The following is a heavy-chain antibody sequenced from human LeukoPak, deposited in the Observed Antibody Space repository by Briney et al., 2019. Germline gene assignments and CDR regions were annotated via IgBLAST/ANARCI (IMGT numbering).Heavy chain of an antibody. CDR1: GYTFTGYY. CDR2: INPNSGGT. Sequence: ASVKVSCKASGYTFTGYYMHWVRQAPGQGLEWMGWINPNSGGTNYAQKFQGRVTMTRDTSISTAYMELSRLRSDDTAVYYCAREAQYYYDSSGYYIFDYWGQGTLVTVS. CDR3: AREAQYYYDSSGYYIFDY. J-gene: IGHJ4*02. D-gene: IGHD3-22*01. V-gene: IGHV1-2*02.